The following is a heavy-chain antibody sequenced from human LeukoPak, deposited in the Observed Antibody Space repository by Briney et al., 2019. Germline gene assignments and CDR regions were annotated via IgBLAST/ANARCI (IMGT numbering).Heavy chain of an antibody. V-gene: IGHV1-18*01. CDR3: ASGYSYGYGYYYYYMDV. CDR2: ISAYNGNT. CDR1: AYTFTSHD. Sequence: ASVKVSCKAFAYTFTSHDIHWVRQATGQGLEWMGWISAYNGNTNYAQKLQGRVTMTTDTSTSTAYMELRSLRSDDTAVYYCASGYSYGYGYYYYYMDVWGKGTTVTVSS. D-gene: IGHD5-18*01. J-gene: IGHJ6*03.